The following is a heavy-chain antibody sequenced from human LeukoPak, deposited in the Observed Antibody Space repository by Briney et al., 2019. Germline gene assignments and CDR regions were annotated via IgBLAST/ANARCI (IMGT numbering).Heavy chain of an antibody. Sequence: VASVKVSCKASGYTFTGYYMHWVRQAPGQGLEWMGWINPNSGNTGYAQKFQGRVTMTRNTSISTAYMELSSLRSEDTAVYYCAREDSDFWSGYLFDPWGQGTLVTVSS. D-gene: IGHD3-3*01. CDR3: AREDSDFWSGYLFDP. CDR1: GYTFTGYY. J-gene: IGHJ5*02. CDR2: INPNSGNT. V-gene: IGHV1-8*02.